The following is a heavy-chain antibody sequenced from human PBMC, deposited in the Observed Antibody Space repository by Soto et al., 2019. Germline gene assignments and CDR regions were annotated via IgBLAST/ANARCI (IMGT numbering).Heavy chain of an antibody. Sequence: EVQLLESGGGLVQPGGSLRVSCEASGFTFSNYAMTWVRQAPGRGLEWVSTISDSGGSTHYADSVKGRFTISRDNSKNTLYLQMNSLRAEDTAVYYCANGWFGELTPYYYMDAWGKGTTVTVSS. J-gene: IGHJ6*03. D-gene: IGHD3-10*01. V-gene: IGHV3-23*01. CDR2: ISDSGGST. CDR3: ANGWFGELTPYYYMDA. CDR1: GFTFSNYA.